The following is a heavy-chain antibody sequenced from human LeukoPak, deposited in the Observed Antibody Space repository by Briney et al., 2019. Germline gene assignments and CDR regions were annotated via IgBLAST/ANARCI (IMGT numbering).Heavy chain of an antibody. CDR1: GFTFSSYA. D-gene: IGHD3-22*01. CDR3: AKYHYYYDSSGPKPVFDY. Sequence: GGSLRLSCAASGFTFSSYAMSWVRQARGKGLEWVSAISGSGGSTYYADSVKGRFTISRDNSKNTLYLQMNSLRAEDTAVYYCAKYHYYYDSSGPKPVFDYWGQGTLVTVSS. CDR2: ISGSGGST. J-gene: IGHJ4*02. V-gene: IGHV3-23*01.